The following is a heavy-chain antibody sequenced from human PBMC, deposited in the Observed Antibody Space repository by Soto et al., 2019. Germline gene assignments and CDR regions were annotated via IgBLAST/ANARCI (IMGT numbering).Heavy chain of an antibody. J-gene: IGHJ6*02. D-gene: IGHD4-17*01. V-gene: IGHV1-69*06. CDR1: GGTFSSYA. Sequence: QVQLVQSGAEVKKPGSSVKVSCTASGGTFSSYAISWVRQAPGQGLEWMGGIIPIFGTANYAQKFQGRVTITADKSTSTAYMELSSLRSEDTAVYYCASPTTVTTKFFYYYGMDVWGQGTTVTVSS. CDR2: IIPIFGTA. CDR3: ASPTTVTTKFFYYYGMDV.